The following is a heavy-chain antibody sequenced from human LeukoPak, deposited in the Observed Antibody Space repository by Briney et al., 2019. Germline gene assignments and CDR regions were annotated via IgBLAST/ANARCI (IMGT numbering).Heavy chain of an antibody. CDR2: ISSSSTYI. D-gene: IGHD3-22*01. Sequence: GGSLRLSCAASGFTFSSYAMSWVRQAPGKGLEWVSSISSSSTYIYYADSVKGRFTISRDNAKNSLYLQMNSLRAEDTAMYYCASQVFYYDSSGFDYWGQGTLVTVSS. CDR1: GFTFSSYA. CDR3: ASQVFYYDSSGFDY. J-gene: IGHJ4*02. V-gene: IGHV3-21*01.